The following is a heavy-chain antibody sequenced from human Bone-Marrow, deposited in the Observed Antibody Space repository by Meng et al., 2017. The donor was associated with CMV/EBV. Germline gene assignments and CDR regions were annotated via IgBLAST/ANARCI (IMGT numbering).Heavy chain of an antibody. J-gene: IGHJ6*02. Sequence: SVKVSCKASGGTFSSYAISWVRQAPGQGLEWMGGIIPIFGTANYAQKFQGRVTITTDESTSTAYMELSSLRSEDTAVYYCARDRISGSYPYYYYYGMEVWGQGTTVTVSS. V-gene: IGHV1-69*05. CDR3: ARDRISGSYPYYYYYGMEV. CDR2: IIPIFGTA. CDR1: GGTFSSYA. D-gene: IGHD1-26*01.